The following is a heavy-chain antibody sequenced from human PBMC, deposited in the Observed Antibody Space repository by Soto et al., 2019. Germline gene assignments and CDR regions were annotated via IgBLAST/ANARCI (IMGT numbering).Heavy chain of an antibody. CDR3: ARDKITGLFDY. CDR1: GGSFSGYY. CDR2: INHSGST. V-gene: IGHV4-34*01. D-gene: IGHD2-8*02. Sequence: PSETLSLTCAVYGGSFSGYYWTLIRQPPGTGLEWIGEINHSGSTNYNPSLKSRVTISVDTSKSQFSLKLTSVTAADTAVYYCARDKITGLFDYWGQGTLVTVSS. J-gene: IGHJ4*02.